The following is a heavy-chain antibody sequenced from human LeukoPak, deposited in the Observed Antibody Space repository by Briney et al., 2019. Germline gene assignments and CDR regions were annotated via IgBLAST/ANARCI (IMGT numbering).Heavy chain of an antibody. CDR3: ARDRLCDYETYAFDI. CDR2: ISSSGSTI. D-gene: IGHD4-17*01. Sequence: GGSLRLSCAASGFTLSIYEMNWVRQAPGKGLEWDSYISSSGSTIYYADSVKGRFTIPRDNAKNSLYLQMNSLRADDTAVYDCARDRLCDYETYAFDIWGQGAMVTVSS. V-gene: IGHV3-48*03. CDR1: GFTLSIYE. J-gene: IGHJ3*02.